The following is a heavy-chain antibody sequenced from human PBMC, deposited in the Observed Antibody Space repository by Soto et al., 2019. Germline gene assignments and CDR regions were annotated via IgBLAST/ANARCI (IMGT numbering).Heavy chain of an antibody. CDR3: ASVAAKYYYYGMDV. D-gene: IGHD1-26*01. CDR1: GGTFSSYA. CDR2: IIPIFGTA. Sequence: QVQLVQSGAEVKKPGSSVKVSCKASGGTFSSYAINWVRQAPGQGLEWMGGIIPIFGTADYAQKFQGRVTITAAESTTTAYTQLSSRRSEDRAVYYCASVAAKYYYYGMDVWGQGTTVTVSS. J-gene: IGHJ6*02. V-gene: IGHV1-69*12.